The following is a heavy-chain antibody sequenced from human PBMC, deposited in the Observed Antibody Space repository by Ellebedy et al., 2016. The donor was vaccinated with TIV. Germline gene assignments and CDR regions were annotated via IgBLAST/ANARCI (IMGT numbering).Heavy chain of an antibody. CDR2: IIPILGIA. CDR3: ARHGGYSSAWYIDY. D-gene: IGHD6-19*01. V-gene: IGHV1-69*04. J-gene: IGHJ4*02. CDR1: GGTFSSYA. Sequence: ASVKVSCKASGGTFSSYAISWVRQAPGQGLEWMGRIIPILGIANYAQKFQGRVTITADKSTSTAYMELSSLRSEDTAVYYCARHGGYSSAWYIDYWGQGTLVTVSS.